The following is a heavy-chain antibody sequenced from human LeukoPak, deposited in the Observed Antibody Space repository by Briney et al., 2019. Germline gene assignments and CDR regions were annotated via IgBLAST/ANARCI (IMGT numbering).Heavy chain of an antibody. D-gene: IGHD5-18*01. CDR1: GFTFSNAW. Sequence: GGSLRLSCAASGFTFSNAWMSWVRQAPGKGLEWVGRIKSKTDGGTTDYAEPVKGRFTISRDDSKNTLYLQMNSLKTEDTAVYYCTTGIQLELVYYYYYYMDVWGKGTTVTVSS. V-gene: IGHV3-15*01. CDR3: TTGIQLELVYYYYYYMDV. J-gene: IGHJ6*03. CDR2: IKSKTDGGTT.